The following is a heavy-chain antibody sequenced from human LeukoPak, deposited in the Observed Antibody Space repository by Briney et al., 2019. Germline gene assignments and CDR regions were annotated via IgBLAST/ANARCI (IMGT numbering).Heavy chain of an antibody. Sequence: SETLSLTCTVYGGSFSGYYWSWIRQPPGKGLEWIGEINHSGSTNYNPSLKSRVTISVDTSKNQFSLKLSSVTAADTAVYYCARTTEGYCSSASCFGFSYSYYMDVWGKGTTVTISS. J-gene: IGHJ6*03. D-gene: IGHD2-2*01. CDR2: INHSGST. CDR3: ARTTEGYCSSASCFGFSYSYYMDV. V-gene: IGHV4-34*01. CDR1: GGSFSGYY.